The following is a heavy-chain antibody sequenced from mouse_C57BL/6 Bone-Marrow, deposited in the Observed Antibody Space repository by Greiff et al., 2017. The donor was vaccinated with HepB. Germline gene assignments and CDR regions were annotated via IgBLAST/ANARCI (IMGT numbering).Heavy chain of an antibody. CDR3: ARHEDGLLLLRSPSWFAY. CDR1: GYTFTEYT. CDR2: FYPGSGSI. Sequence: VKLMESGAELVKPGASVKLSCKASGYTFTEYTIHWVKQRSGQGLEWIGWFYPGSGSIKYNEKFKDKATLTADKSSSTVYMELSRLTSEDSAVYFCARHEDGLLLLRSPSWFAYWGQGTLVTVSA. V-gene: IGHV1-62-2*01. D-gene: IGHD1-1*01. J-gene: IGHJ3*01.